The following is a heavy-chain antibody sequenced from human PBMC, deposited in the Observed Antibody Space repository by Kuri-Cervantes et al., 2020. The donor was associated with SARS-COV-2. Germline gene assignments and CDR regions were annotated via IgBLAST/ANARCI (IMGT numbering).Heavy chain of an antibody. CDR1: GYSFNDYY. J-gene: IGHJ6*02. D-gene: IGHD3-10*01. Sequence: ASVKVSCKASGYSFNDYYIYWVRQAPGQGLEWMGWINPNSGGTNYAQKFQGWVTMTRDTSISTAYMELSRLRSDDTAVYYCARGMVRGVIQYYYYGMDVWGQGTTVTVSS. CDR3: ARGMVRGVIQYYYYGMDV. CDR2: INPNSGGT. V-gene: IGHV1-2*04.